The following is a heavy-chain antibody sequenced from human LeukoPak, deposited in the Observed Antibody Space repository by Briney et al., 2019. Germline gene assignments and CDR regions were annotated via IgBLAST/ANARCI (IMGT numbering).Heavy chain of an antibody. Sequence: GGSLRLSCAASGFTFSSDGMHWVRQAPGKGLEWVAVIWYDGSNKYYADSVKGRFTISRDNSKNTLYLQLNSLRAEDTAVYFCASSSWSSEYFHYWGQGTLVTVSS. CDR2: IWYDGSNK. V-gene: IGHV3-33*01. CDR3: ASSSWSSEYFHY. D-gene: IGHD6-13*01. CDR1: GFTFSSDG. J-gene: IGHJ1*01.